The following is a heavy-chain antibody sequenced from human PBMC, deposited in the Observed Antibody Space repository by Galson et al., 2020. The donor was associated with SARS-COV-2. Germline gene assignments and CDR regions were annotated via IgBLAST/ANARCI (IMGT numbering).Heavy chain of an antibody. D-gene: IGHD2-2*01. J-gene: IGHJ4*02. CDR3: AKDRTNTWSFDY. CDR1: GFPFSTHA. Sequence: GGSLRLSCAASGFPFSTHAMHWVRQAPGKGLEWGAVILHDGSYKHYAASVKGRFTISRDNSKNTLDLQMNSLRAEDSAVYYCAKDRTNTWSFDYWGQGALVTVSS. V-gene: IGHV3-30*18. CDR2: ILHDGSYK.